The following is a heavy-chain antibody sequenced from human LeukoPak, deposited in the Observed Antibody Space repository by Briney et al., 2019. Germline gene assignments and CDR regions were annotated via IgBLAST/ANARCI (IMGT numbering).Heavy chain of an antibody. V-gene: IGHV3-13*01. D-gene: IGHD2-15*01. Sequence: QPGGSLRLSCAASGFTFSSYDMHWVRQATGKGLEWVSAIGTAGDTYYPGSVKGRFTISRENAKNSLYLQMNSLRAGDTAVYYCARVVAASGYFDYWGQGTLVTVSS. CDR1: GFTFSSYD. CDR2: IGTAGDT. J-gene: IGHJ4*02. CDR3: ARVVAASGYFDY.